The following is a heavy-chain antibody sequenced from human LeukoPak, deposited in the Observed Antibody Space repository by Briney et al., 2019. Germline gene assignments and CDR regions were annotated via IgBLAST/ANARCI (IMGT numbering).Heavy chain of an antibody. CDR3: AKDGTTVTTLNYFDY. CDR2: IWYDGSNK. V-gene: IGHV3-33*06. Sequence: PGGSLRLSCAASGFTFSSYGMHWVRQAPGKGLEWVAIIWYDGSNKYYADSVKGRSTISRDNSKNTLYLQMNSLRAEDTAVYYCAKDGTTVTTLNYFDYWGQGTLVTVSS. D-gene: IGHD4-17*01. J-gene: IGHJ4*02. CDR1: GFTFSSYG.